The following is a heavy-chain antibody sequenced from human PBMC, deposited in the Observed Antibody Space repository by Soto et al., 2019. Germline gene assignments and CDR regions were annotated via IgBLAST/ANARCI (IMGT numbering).Heavy chain of an antibody. CDR3: TRYPPSSSWLPHYYYYGMDV. Sequence: GSLRLSCAASGFTFSGSAMHWVRQASGKGLEWVGRIRSRANSYATAYAASVKGRFTISRDDSKNTAYLQMNSLKTEDTAVYYCTRYPPSSSWLPHYYYYGMDVWGQGTTVTVSS. J-gene: IGHJ6*02. CDR2: IRSRANSYAT. V-gene: IGHV3-73*01. CDR1: GFTFSGSA. D-gene: IGHD6-19*01.